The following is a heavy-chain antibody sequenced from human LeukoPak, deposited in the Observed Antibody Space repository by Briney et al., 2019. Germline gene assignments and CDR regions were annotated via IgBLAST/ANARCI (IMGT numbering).Heavy chain of an antibody. Sequence: SETLSLTCAVYSGFFSGYYWSWIRQPPGKGLEWIGETNHSGRTNYNPSLKSRVTISVDTSKNQFSLKLSSVTAADTAVYYCARVGPIFVVVIIRYYYYYMDVWGKGPTVTVSS. J-gene: IGHJ6*03. CDR2: TNHSGRT. CDR1: SGFFSGYY. CDR3: ARVGPIFVVVIIRYYYYYMDV. V-gene: IGHV4-34*01. D-gene: IGHD3-3*01.